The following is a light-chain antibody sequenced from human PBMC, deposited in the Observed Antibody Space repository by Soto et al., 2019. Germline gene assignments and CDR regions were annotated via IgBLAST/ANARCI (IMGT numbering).Light chain of an antibody. CDR2: GAS. CDR3: QQYNSWPLT. Sequence: EIVLTQSPATLCLSPGERATLSCRASQSVSSSYLAWYQQKPGQAPRLLIYGASSRATGIPARFSGSGSGTEFTLTISSLQSEDFAVYYCQQYNSWPLTFGGGTKVDIK. J-gene: IGKJ4*01. CDR1: QSVSSSY. V-gene: IGKV3-15*01.